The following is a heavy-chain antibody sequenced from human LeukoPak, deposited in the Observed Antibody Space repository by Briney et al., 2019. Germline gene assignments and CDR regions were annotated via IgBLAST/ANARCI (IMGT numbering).Heavy chain of an antibody. D-gene: IGHD1-26*01. CDR2: IYTSGST. CDR1: GGSISSGSYY. V-gene: IGHV4-61*02. CDR3: ARVEWELLGFDY. J-gene: IGHJ4*02. Sequence: SETLSLTCTVSGGSISSGSYYWSWIRQPAGRGLEWIGRIYTSGSTNYNPFLKSRVTISVDTSKNQFSLKLSSVTAADTAVYYCARVEWELLGFDYWGQGTLVTVSS.